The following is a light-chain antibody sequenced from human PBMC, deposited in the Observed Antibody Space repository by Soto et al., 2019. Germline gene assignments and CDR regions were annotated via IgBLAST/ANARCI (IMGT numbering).Light chain of an antibody. CDR1: RSNIGNNA. CDR2: NNT. CDR3: ALWDCSLNARGV. J-gene: IGLJ3*02. V-gene: IGLV1-44*01. Sequence: QSVLTQTPSASGTPGQRVTISCSGSRSNIGNNAVSWYQQFPGTAPKLLIYNNTQRPSEVPDRFSGSKSGTSASLAISGLQSEDEAYYYCALWDCSLNARGVFGGGTQLTVL.